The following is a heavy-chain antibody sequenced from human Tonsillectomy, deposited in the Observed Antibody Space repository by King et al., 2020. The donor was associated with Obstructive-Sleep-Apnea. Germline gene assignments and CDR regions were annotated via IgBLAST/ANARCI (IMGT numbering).Heavy chain of an antibody. D-gene: IGHD3-22*01. Sequence: VQLVESGAEVKKPGESLKISCKGSGYSFTSYWIGWVRQMPGKGLEWMGIIYPGDSDTRYSPSFQGHVTISADKSISTAYLQWSSLKASDTAMYYCARHAEFRDYYDSSGYSNDLDYWGQGTLVTVSS. V-gene: IGHV5-51*01. CDR1: GYSFTSYW. CDR2: IYPGDSDT. J-gene: IGHJ4*02. CDR3: ARHAEFRDYYDSSGYSNDLDY.